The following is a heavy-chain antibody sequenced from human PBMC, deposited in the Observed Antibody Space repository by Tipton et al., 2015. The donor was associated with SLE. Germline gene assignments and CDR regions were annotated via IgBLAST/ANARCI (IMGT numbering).Heavy chain of an antibody. CDR3: ARDPGIANGMGD. CDR2: SYIGGGGT. D-gene: IGHD1-1*01. V-gene: IGHV3-53*05. Sequence: GSLRLSCAASAFSVSAYHMTWVRQAPGKGLEWVAVSYIGGGGTAYADSVKGRFTISRDSSENTLYLQMNSLRNEDTAVYYCARDPGIANGMGDWGRGTTLTVSS. J-gene: IGHJ6*02. CDR1: AFSVSAYH.